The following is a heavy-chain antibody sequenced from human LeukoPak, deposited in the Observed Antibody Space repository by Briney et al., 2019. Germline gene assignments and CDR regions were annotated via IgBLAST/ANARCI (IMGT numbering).Heavy chain of an antibody. CDR2: INSEGSRT. J-gene: IGHJ4*02. D-gene: IGHD2-15*01. V-gene: IGHV3-74*01. CDR1: RFTFSSYW. CDR3: ARDQCSGANCRVGLDY. Sequence: PGGSLRLSCAASRFTFSSYWLHWVRQAPGKGLVWVSRINSEGSRTFYADSVKGRFTISRDNAKNTLYLQMNSLRAENTAVYYCARDQCSGANCRVGLDYWGQGTLVTVSS.